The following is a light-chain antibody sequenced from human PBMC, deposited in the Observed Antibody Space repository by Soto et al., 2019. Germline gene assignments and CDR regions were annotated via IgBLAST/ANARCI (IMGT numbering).Light chain of an antibody. CDR2: DAS. Sequence: DIVLTQSQATLYLSTGERDTLYCRASQSVSSYLAWYQQKPGQAPRLLIYDASHRATCIPARFRGSGSGTHFTTSICIPEHEDLAVYYCHQRSNLHSNTSGIGTKLQIK. J-gene: IGKJ2*01. V-gene: IGKV3-11*01. CDR1: QSVSSY. CDR3: HQRSNLHSNT.